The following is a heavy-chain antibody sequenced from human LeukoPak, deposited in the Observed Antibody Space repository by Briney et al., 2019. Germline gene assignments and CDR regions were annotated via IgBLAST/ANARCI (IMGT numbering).Heavy chain of an antibody. CDR3: AASESIRYYYYMDV. J-gene: IGHJ6*03. Sequence: PSETLSLTCAVYGGSFSGYYWSWIRQPPGRGLEWIGEINHSGSTNYNPSLKSRVTISVDTSKNQFSLKLSSVTAADTAVYYCAASESIRYYYYMDVWGKGTTVTVSS. CDR1: GGSFSGYY. CDR2: INHSGST. D-gene: IGHD1-14*01. V-gene: IGHV4-34*01.